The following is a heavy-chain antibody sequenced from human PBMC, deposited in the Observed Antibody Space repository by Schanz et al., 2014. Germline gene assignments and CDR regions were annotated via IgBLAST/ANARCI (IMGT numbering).Heavy chain of an antibody. V-gene: IGHV1-69*09. D-gene: IGHD6-19*01. CDR1: GYTFTNFF. CDR2: IIPILGIA. CDR3: ARLGTGMAVAGSVIDSYYYYMDV. Sequence: QVHLVQSGAEVHKPGASLKISCKASGYTFTNFFLHWVRQAPGQGLEWMGRIIPILGIANYAQKFQGRVTITADRSTSTAYMELSSLRYEDTAVYYCARLGTGMAVAGSVIDSYYYYMDVWGEGTTVTVSS. J-gene: IGHJ6*03.